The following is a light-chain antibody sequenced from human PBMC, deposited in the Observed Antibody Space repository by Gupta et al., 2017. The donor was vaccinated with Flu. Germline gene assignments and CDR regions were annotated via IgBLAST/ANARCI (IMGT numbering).Light chain of an antibody. CDR1: QSVSSRY. V-gene: IGKV3-20*01. CDR3: QQSGSSPYT. CDR2: DAS. Sequence: ERAALSCRASQSVSSRYFAWYQQKPGQAPRLLIYDASSRATGIPDRFSGSGSGTDFTLTISRLEPEDFAVYYCQQSGSSPYTFGQGTKLEIK. J-gene: IGKJ2*01.